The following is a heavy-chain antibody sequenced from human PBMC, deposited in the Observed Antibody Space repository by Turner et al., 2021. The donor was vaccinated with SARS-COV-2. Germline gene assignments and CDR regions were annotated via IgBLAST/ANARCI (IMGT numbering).Heavy chain of an antibody. J-gene: IGHJ4*02. V-gene: IGHV1-18*01. CDR2: ISAYNGNT. CDR3: ARDRLEAGTDYLDY. D-gene: IGHD6-19*01. CDR1: GYTFTSYG. Sequence: QVQLVQSGAEVKKPGASVKLSCRASGYTFTSYGISWVRQAPGQGLEWMGWISAYNGNTNYAQKLQGRVTMTRDTSTSTAYMELRSLRSDDTAGYYCARDRLEAGTDYLDYWGQGTLVTVSS.